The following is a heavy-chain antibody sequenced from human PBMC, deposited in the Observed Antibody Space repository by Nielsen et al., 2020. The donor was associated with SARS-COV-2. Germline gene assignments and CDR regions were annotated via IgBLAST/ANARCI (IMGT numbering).Heavy chain of an antibody. CDR1: GFTFRGHA. J-gene: IGHJ2*01. CDR2: ISGSGGTT. D-gene: IGHD3-22*01. CDR3: AKSPDYYYDSSGYYPPYWYFDL. Sequence: ETLSLTCAASGFTFRGHAMSWVRQAPGKGLEWVSGISGSGGTTYHADSVKGRFTISRDNSKNTLYLQMNSLRAEDTAVYYCAKSPDYYYDSSGYYPPYWYFDLWGRGTLVTVSS. V-gene: IGHV3-23*01.